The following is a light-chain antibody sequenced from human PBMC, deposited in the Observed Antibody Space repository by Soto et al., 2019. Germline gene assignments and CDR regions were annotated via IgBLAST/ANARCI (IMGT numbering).Light chain of an antibody. CDR3: SSYTSISTPVV. CDR2: EVS. Sequence: QSALTQPASVSGSPGQSITISCTGTSSDVGGYNFVSWYQQHPGTAPKLMIYEVSNRPSGVSNRFSGSKSGNTASLTISGLQAEDEADYYCSSYTSISTPVVFGGGTQLTVL. J-gene: IGLJ2*01. CDR1: SSDVGGYNF. V-gene: IGLV2-14*01.